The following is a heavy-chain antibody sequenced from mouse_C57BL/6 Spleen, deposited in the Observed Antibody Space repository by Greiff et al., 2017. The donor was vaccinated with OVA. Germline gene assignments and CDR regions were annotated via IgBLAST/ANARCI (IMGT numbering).Heavy chain of an antibody. CDR1: GFTFNTYA. V-gene: IGHV10-3*01. CDR2: IRSKSSNYAT. CDR3: VREDYYGSSYEGWYFDV. J-gene: IGHJ1*03. Sequence: DVHLVESGGGLVQPKGSLKLSCAASGFTFNTYAMHWVRQAPGKGLEWVARIRSKSSNYATYYADSVKDRFTISRDDSQSMLYLQMNNLKTEDTAMYYCVREDYYGSSYEGWYFDVWGTGTTVTVSS. D-gene: IGHD1-1*01.